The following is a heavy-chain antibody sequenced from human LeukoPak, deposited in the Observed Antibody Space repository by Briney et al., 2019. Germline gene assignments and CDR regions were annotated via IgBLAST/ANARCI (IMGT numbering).Heavy chain of an antibody. D-gene: IGHD1-26*01. CDR2: INQDGSQT. Sequence: GGSLRLSCVVSGFTFSSYWMTWVRQAPGKGLEWVASINQDGSQTYYVDSVKGRFTISRDNAKNSLYLQVSSLRVEDTAIYYCARSWLLVAATRPTDYWGQGTLVTVSS. CDR3: ARSWLLVAATRPTDY. CDR1: GFTFSSYW. V-gene: IGHV3-7*01. J-gene: IGHJ4*02.